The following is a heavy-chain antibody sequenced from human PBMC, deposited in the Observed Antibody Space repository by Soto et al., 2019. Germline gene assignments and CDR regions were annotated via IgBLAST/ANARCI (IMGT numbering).Heavy chain of an antibody. Sequence: QVQLVESGGGVVQPGRSLRLSCAASGFTFSSYGMHWVRQAPGKGLEWVAVISYDGSNKNYADSVKGRFTISRDNSKNSKYLQMNSRRAEDTAVYYCAKEVWSGPMDVWGQGTTVTVSS. D-gene: IGHD3-3*01. V-gene: IGHV3-30*18. CDR1: GFTFSSYG. J-gene: IGHJ6*02. CDR2: ISYDGSNK. CDR3: AKEVWSGPMDV.